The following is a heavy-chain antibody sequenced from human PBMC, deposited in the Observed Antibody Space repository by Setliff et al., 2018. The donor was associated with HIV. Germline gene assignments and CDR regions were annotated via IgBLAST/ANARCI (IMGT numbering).Heavy chain of an antibody. CDR2: IFYTGST. CDR3: VRGYCSSTTCYDDYYYMDV. CDR1: GGSISGHY. D-gene: IGHD2-2*01. V-gene: IGHV4-59*11. J-gene: IGHJ6*03. Sequence: SETLSFTCTVSGGSISGHYWSWIRQPPGKGLEWIAYIFYTGSTNYNPSLKSRVTISVDTSKNQFFLKLSSVTAADTAVYYCVRGYCSSTTCYDDYYYMDVWGKGSTVTVSS.